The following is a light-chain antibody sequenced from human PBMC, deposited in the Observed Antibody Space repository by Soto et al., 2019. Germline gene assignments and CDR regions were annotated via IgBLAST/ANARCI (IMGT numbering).Light chain of an antibody. CDR2: DAS. J-gene: IGKJ1*01. V-gene: IGKV3-20*01. CDR3: QQYGNSRWT. CDR1: QSVSSY. Sequence: EIVLTQSPATLSLSPGERATLSCRASQSVSSYLAWYQQKPGQAPRLLIYDASNRATGIPDRFSGSGSGTDFTLTISRLEPEDFAVYYCQQYGNSRWTFGQGTKVEIK.